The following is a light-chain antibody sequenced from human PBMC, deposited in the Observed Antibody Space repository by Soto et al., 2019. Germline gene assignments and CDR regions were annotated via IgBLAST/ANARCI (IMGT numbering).Light chain of an antibody. CDR1: SSNIGAHYD. V-gene: IGLV1-40*01. J-gene: IGLJ1*01. CDR2: DVS. Sequence: QSVLTQPPSVSGAPGQRVTISCTGSSSNIGAHYDVHWYQQLPGTAPKLIMYDVSKRPSGVPDRFSGSKSGKTASLTISGLQAEDEAEYYCCSYAGSYTYVFGTETKLTVL. CDR3: CSYAGSYTYV.